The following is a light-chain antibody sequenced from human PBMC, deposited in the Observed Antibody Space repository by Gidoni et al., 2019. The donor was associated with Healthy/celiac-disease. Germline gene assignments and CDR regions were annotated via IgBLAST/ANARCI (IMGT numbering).Light chain of an antibody. J-gene: IGKJ3*01. V-gene: IGKV1-39*01. Sequence: DIQMTQSPSSLYASVGDRVTITCRESQCISSYLNWYQQQPGKATNLLLYAASSLQSGVPSRFSGSGSATDFSLTTSSLQPADFATYYCQQSYSTPLGTFGPGTKVDIK. CDR2: AAS. CDR3: QQSYSTPLGT. CDR1: QCISSY.